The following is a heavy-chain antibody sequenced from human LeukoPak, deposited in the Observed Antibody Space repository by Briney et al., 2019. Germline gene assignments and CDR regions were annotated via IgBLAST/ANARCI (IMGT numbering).Heavy chain of an antibody. Sequence: ASVKVSCKASGYTFTSYYMHWVRQAPGEGLEWMGMINPSGGSTSYAQKFQGRVTMTRDTSTSTVYMELSSLRSEDTAVYYCARCGEPSYDILTGYSRFDYWGQGTLVTVSS. D-gene: IGHD3-9*01. J-gene: IGHJ4*02. CDR1: GYTFTSYY. CDR3: ARCGEPSYDILTGYSRFDY. CDR2: INPSGGST. V-gene: IGHV1-46*01.